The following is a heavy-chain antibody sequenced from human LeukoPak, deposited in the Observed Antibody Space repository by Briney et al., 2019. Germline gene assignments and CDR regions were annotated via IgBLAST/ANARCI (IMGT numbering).Heavy chain of an antibody. CDR3: ARSPTDFWSGYFDY. CDR2: INQDGSQK. Sequence: PGGSLRLSCAASGFTFSSYWMTWVRQAPGKGLEWVANINQDGSQKYYVDSVKGRFTISRDYAKNSLSLQMNSLRAEDTAVYYCARSPTDFWSGYFDYWGQGTLVTVSS. D-gene: IGHD3-3*01. V-gene: IGHV3-7*01. J-gene: IGHJ4*02. CDR1: GFTFSSYW.